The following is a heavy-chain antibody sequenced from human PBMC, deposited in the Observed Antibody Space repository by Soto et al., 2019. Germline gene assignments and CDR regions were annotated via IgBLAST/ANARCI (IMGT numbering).Heavy chain of an antibody. CDR3: AKDLHGSGWSFDQ. D-gene: IGHD6-19*01. Sequence: PGGSLRLSCSASGFPFSTQAMAWVRQAPGKGLEWVSALISSGESPDYADSVKGRFTISRDNSKNTLYLQMNSLRADDTAVYYCAKDLHGSGWSFDQWGQGTVVTVSS. CDR1: GFPFSTQA. J-gene: IGHJ4*02. V-gene: IGHV3-23*01. CDR2: LISSGESP.